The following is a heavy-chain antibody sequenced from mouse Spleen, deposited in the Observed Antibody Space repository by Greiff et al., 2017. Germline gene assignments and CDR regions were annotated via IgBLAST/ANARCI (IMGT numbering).Heavy chain of an antibody. D-gene: IGHD2-1*01. CDR1: GYTFTDYY. CDR2: IYPGSGNT. CDR3: ASYGNYPYYAMDY. V-gene: IGHV1-76*01. J-gene: IGHJ4*01. Sequence: VQLQQSGAELVRPGASVKLSCKASGYTFTDYYINWVKQRPGQGLEWIARIYPGSGNTYYNEKFKGKATLTAEKSSSTAYMQLSSLTSEDSAVYFCASYGNYPYYAMDYWGQGTSVTVSS.